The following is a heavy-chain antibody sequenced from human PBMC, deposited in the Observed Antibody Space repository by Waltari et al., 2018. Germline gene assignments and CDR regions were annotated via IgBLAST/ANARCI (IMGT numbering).Heavy chain of an antibody. CDR1: GYSISSGYY. V-gene: IGHV4-38-2*01. CDR3: ARSLVQGSNWFDP. J-gene: IGHJ5*02. CDR2: LYHSGST. D-gene: IGHD3-10*01. Sequence: QVQLQESGPGLVKPSETLSLTCAVSGYSISSGYYWGWIRPPPGKGLEWVGSLYHSGSTYYNPSLKSRVTISVDTSKNQFSLKLSSVTAADTAVYYCARSLVQGSNWFDPWGQGTLVTVSS.